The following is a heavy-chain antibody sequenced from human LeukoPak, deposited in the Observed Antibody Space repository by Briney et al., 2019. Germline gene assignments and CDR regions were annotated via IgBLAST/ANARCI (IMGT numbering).Heavy chain of an antibody. J-gene: IGHJ5*02. Sequence: KPGASVKVSCKASGYTFTSYGISWVRQAPGQGLEWMGWISAYNGNTNYAQKLQGRVTMTTDTSTSTAYMELRSLRSDDTAVYYCARGQCSTSCPREEWFDPWGQGTLVTVSS. D-gene: IGHD2-2*01. CDR3: ARGQCSTSCPREEWFDP. V-gene: IGHV1-18*01. CDR2: ISAYNGNT. CDR1: GYTFTSYG.